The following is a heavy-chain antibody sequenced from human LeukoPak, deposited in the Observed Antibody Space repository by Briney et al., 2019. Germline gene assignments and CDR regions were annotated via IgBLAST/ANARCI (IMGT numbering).Heavy chain of an antibody. V-gene: IGHV1-18*01. CDR1: GYTFTSYG. Sequence: GASVKVSCKASGYTFTSYGISWVRQAPGQGREWMGWISAYNGNTNYAQKIQGRVTMTTDTSTSTAYMELRSLRSDDTAVYYCARQVTRGWYGKDFDYWGQGTLVTVSS. J-gene: IGHJ4*02. CDR3: ARQVTRGWYGKDFDY. CDR2: ISAYNGNT. D-gene: IGHD6-19*01.